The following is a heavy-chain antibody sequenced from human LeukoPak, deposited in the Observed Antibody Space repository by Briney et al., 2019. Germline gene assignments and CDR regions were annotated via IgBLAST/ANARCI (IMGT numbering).Heavy chain of an antibody. V-gene: IGHV4-30-2*01. CDR1: GGSISSGGYS. Sequence: SETLSLTCAVSGGSISSGGYSRSWIRQPPGKGLEWIGYIYHSGSTYYNPSLKSRVTISVDRSKNQFSLKLSSVTAADTAVYYCARSPGGYSYGYGPSYYYGMDVWGQGTTVTVSS. J-gene: IGHJ6*02. CDR2: IYHSGST. D-gene: IGHD5-18*01. CDR3: ARSPGGYSYGYGPSYYYGMDV.